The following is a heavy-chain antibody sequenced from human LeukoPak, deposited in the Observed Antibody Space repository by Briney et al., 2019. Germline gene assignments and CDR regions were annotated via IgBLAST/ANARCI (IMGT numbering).Heavy chain of an antibody. CDR2: IKGDGSST. CDR3: ARASTTVPNLLDH. Sequence: PGGSLRLSCAASGFTFSTYWMHWVRQAPGKGPVWVARIKGDGSSTIYADSVKGRFTISRDNSKNTLYLQTSSLRAEDTAVYYCARASTTVPNLLDHWGRGTLVTVSS. J-gene: IGHJ4*02. D-gene: IGHD4-17*01. CDR1: GFTFSTYW. V-gene: IGHV3-74*01.